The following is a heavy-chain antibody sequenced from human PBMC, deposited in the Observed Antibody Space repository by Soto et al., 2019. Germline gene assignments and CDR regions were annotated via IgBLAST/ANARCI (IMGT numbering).Heavy chain of an antibody. Sequence: GGSLRLSCAASGFTFSSYAMSWVRQAPGKGLEWVSAISGSGGSTYYADSVKGRFTISRDNSKNTLYLQMNSLRAEDTAVYYCAKTRRGLRFLEWLLTDYWGQGTPGHRLL. V-gene: IGHV3-23*01. CDR2: ISGSGGST. D-gene: IGHD3-3*01. CDR1: GFTFSSYA. J-gene: IGHJ4*02. CDR3: AKTRRGLRFLEWLLTDY.